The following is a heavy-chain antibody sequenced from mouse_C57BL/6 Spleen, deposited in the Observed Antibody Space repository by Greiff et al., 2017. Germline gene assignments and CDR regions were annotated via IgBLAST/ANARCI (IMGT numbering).Heavy chain of an antibody. D-gene: IGHD1-1*01. V-gene: IGHV1-52*01. CDR3: AGRGNYYGSSYVGYFDV. CDR1: GYTFTSYW. J-gene: IGHJ1*03. Sequence: VQLQQPGAELVRPGSSVKLSCKASGYTFTSYWMHWVKQRPIQGLEWIGNIDPSDSETHYNQKFKDKATLTVDKSSSTAYMQLSSLTSEDSAVYYCAGRGNYYGSSYVGYFDVWGTGTTVTVSS. CDR2: IDPSDSET.